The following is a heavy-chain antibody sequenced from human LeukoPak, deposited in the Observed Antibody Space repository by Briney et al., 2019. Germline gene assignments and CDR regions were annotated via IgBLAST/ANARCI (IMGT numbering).Heavy chain of an antibody. V-gene: IGHV4-34*01. CDR1: GGSFSGYY. J-gene: IGHJ5*02. Sequence: SETLSLTCAVYGGSFSGYYWSWIRQPPGKGPEWIGEINHSGSTNYNPSLKSRVTISVDTSKNQFSLKLSSVTAADTAVYYCATCYDILTGGWFDPWGQGALVTVSS. CDR2: INHSGST. CDR3: ATCYDILTGGWFDP. D-gene: IGHD3-9*01.